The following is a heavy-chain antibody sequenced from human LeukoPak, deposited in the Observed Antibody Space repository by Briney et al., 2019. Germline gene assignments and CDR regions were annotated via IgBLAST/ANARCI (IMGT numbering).Heavy chain of an antibody. D-gene: IGHD2-15*01. V-gene: IGHV3-48*03. J-gene: IGHJ4*02. CDR1: GFTFSSYE. Sequence: GGSLRLSCSASGFTFSSYEMNWVRQAPGKGLEWVSYISISGRTIYPAASVKGRFTITSDNAKNPLYLQVNSLRVEDTALYYCARGYCSGGSCYSGDYWGQGTLVTVSS. CDR2: ISISGRTI. CDR3: ARGYCSGGSCYSGDY.